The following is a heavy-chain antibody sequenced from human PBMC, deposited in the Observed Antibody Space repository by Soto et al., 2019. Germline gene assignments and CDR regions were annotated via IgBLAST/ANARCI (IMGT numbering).Heavy chain of an antibody. V-gene: IGHV1-46*03. CDR3: AREEMPTVNNYYYYMDV. CDR1: GSTFTSYY. CDR2: INPFADSP. D-gene: IGHD4-4*01. Sequence: QVQLVQSGAEVKKPGASVEVSCKASGSTFTSYYIHWVRQAPGQGLELLGVINPFADSPIYAQRCQGRVSMNSDTSTSTVFMEVSSLRSEDTAVYHCAREEMPTVNNYYYYMDVWGKGTTVTVSS. J-gene: IGHJ6*03.